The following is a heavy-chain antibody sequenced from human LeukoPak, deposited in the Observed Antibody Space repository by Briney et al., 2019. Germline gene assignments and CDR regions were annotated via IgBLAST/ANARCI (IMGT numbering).Heavy chain of an antibody. CDR1: GGSVSSGSYY. J-gene: IGHJ5*02. CDR2: IYYSGST. D-gene: IGHD6-13*01. Sequence: PSETLSLTCTVSGGSVSSGSYYWSWIQQPPGKGLEWIGYIYYSGSTNYNPSLKSRVTISVDTSKNQFSLKLSSVTAADTAVYYCARYSSSWFDPWGQGTLVTVSS. V-gene: IGHV4-61*01. CDR3: ARYSSSWFDP.